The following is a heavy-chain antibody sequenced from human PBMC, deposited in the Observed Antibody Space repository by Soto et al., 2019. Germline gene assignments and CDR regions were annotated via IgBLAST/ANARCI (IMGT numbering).Heavy chain of an antibody. D-gene: IGHD3-10*01. V-gene: IGHV3-30*18. CDR1: GFTFSSYG. Sequence: GGSLRLSCAASGFTFSSYGMHWVRQAPGKGLEWVAVISYDGSNKYYADSVKGRFTISRDNSKNTLYLQMNSLRAEDTAVYYCAKDAGFGEFPYYYYYYGMAVWAQGTTVTVSS. CDR2: ISYDGSNK. CDR3: AKDAGFGEFPYYYYYYGMAV. J-gene: IGHJ6*02.